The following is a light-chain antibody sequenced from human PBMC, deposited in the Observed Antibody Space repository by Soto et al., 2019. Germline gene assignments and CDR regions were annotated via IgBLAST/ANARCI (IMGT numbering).Light chain of an antibody. CDR2: DAS. CDR1: QSVRSN. V-gene: IGKV3D-15*01. J-gene: IGKJ1*01. Sequence: EIVMTQSPATLSVSPGERATLSCRASQSVRSNLAWYQQKPGQAPRLLIYDASTRATGIPARFSGSGSGTEFTLIISRLEPEDFAVYYCQQYAGSPWTFGQGTKVDIK. CDR3: QQYAGSPWT.